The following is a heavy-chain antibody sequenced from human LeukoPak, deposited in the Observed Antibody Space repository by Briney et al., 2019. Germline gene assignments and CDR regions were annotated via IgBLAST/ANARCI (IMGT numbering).Heavy chain of an antibody. D-gene: IGHD3-22*01. CDR1: GYTFTGYY. V-gene: IGHV7-4-1*02. Sequence: ASVKVSCKASGYTFTGYYMHWVRQAPGQGLEWMGWINTNTGNPTYAQGFTGRFVFSLDTSVSTAYLQISSLKAEDTAVYYCARMYYDSSGYYTWLDPWGQGTLVTVSS. CDR2: INTNTGNP. CDR3: ARMYYDSSGYYTWLDP. J-gene: IGHJ5*02.